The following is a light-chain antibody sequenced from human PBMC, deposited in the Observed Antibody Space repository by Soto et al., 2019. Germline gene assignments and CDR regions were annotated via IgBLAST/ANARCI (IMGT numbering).Light chain of an antibody. Sequence: SALTQPTSVAGSPGPSLTIPCTGTSSDGGGYNYVSWYQQHPGKAPKLMIYDVSNRPSGVSNRFSGSKSGNTASLTISGLQAEDEADYYCSSYTSSSTREVFGTGTKVTVL. CDR1: SSDGGGYNY. J-gene: IGLJ1*01. CDR3: SSYTSSSTREV. CDR2: DVS. V-gene: IGLV2-14*01.